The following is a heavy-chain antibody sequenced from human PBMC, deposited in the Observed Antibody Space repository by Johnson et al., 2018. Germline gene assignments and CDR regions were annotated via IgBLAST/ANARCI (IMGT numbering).Heavy chain of an antibody. CDR1: GYSLITYD. D-gene: IGHD3-9*01. V-gene: IGHV1-8*01. CDR2: INPNSGNT. Sequence: QVQLVESGAEVKKPGASVRVSCKASGYSLITYDIDWVRQATGQGLEWMGSINPNSGNTVYAQKYQGRVTMTRNISIGTSYMELSSLGSGDTVVYYCARGRAAAVVPVYYLYYMDVWGTGTAVTVSS. J-gene: IGHJ6*03. CDR3: ARGRAAAVVPVYYLYYMDV.